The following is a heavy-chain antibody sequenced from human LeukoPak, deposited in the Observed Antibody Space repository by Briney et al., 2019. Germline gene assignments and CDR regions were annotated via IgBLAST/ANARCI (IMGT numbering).Heavy chain of an antibody. CDR1: GFTFDTHA. D-gene: IGHD4-11*01. V-gene: IGHV3-23*01. Sequence: GGSLRLSCAASGFTFDTHAMSWVRQAPGKGLEWVSGINGNGASTYYSDSVKGRFTISRDNSKNTLYLQMSTLRAEDTAVYYWAKDQVYSYYYLDYWGQGTLVTVSS. CDR3: AKDQVYSYYYLDY. J-gene: IGHJ4*02. CDR2: INGNGAST.